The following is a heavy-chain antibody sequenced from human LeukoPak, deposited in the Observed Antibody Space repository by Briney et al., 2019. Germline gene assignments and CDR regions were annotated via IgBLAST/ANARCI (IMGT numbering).Heavy chain of an antibody. CDR2: IYYSGST. V-gene: IGHV4-39*07. Sequence: KPSETLSLTCTVSGGSISSINYYWGWIRQPPGKGLEWIGSIYYSGSTYYNPSLKSRVTMSVDTSKNQFSLKLSSVTAADTAVYYCARVPQSGYQPFDYWGQGTLVTVSS. CDR3: ARVPQSGYQPFDY. J-gene: IGHJ4*02. CDR1: GGSISSINYY. D-gene: IGHD3-22*01.